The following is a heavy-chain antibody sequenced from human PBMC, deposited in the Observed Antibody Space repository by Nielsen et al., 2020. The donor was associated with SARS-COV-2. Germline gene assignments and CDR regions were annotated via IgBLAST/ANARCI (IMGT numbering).Heavy chain of an antibody. J-gene: IGHJ6*02. CDR2: TYYRSKWYN. CDR3: ARDHSGYQLLPEDYYGMDV. D-gene: IGHD2-2*01. V-gene: IGHV6-1*01. Sequence: WIRQSPSRGLEWLGRTYYRSKWYNDYAVSVKSRITINPDTSKNQFSLQLNSVTPEDTAMYYCARDHSGYQLLPEDYYGMDVWGQGTTVTVSS.